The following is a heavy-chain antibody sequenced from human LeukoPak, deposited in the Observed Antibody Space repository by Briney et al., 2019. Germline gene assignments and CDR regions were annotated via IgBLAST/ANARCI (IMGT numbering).Heavy chain of an antibody. CDR2: IYHDGST. CDR1: GXSIGDSYW. J-gene: IGHJ4*02. D-gene: IGHD3-10*01. V-gene: IGHV4-4*02. Sequence: SETLSLTCAVSGXSIGDSYWWTWVRQPPGEGLEWIGEIYHDGSTNYNPSLKGRVTISLDKSKNQFSLKLNSMTAADTAVYYCARDPPRSGLNLDYWGQGTLVTVSS. CDR3: ARDPPRSGLNLDY.